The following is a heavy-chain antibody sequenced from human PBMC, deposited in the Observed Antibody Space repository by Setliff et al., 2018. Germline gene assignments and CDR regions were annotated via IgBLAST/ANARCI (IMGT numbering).Heavy chain of an antibody. Sequence: GSLRLSCAASGFTFRSNAMNWVRQAPAKGLEWVSVIYTGESTTYYADSVKGRFTISRDNAKNSLYLQMNSLRAEDTALFYCARAVTIFGVVTPIYFYYMDVWGKGTTVTV. CDR2: IYTGESTT. CDR3: ARAVTIFGVVTPIYFYYMDV. CDR1: GFTFRSNA. J-gene: IGHJ6*03. D-gene: IGHD3-3*01. V-gene: IGHV3-23*03.